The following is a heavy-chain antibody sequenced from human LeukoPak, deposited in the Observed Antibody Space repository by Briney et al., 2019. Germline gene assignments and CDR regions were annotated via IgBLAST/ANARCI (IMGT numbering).Heavy chain of an antibody. D-gene: IGHD1-1*01. V-gene: IGHV1-18*01. J-gene: IGHJ3*02. CDR1: GYTFTSYG. CDR3: AHLERRGDDAFDI. CDR2: ISAYNGNT. Sequence: GASVKVSCKASGYTFTSYGISWVRQTPGQGLEWMGWISAYNGNTNYAQKLQGRVTMTTDTSTSTAYMELRSLRYDDPAVYYCAHLERRGDDAFDIWGQGTMVTVSS.